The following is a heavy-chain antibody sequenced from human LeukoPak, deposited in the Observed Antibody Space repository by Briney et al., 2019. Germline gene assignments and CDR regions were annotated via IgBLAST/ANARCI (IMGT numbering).Heavy chain of an antibody. CDR1: GFTFSDYW. Sequence: GGSLRLSCTASGFTFSDYWMTWVRQAPGKGPEWVANIKQDGSQRYYVDSVRGRFTISRDNAKNSLFLQMNGLRAEDTAVYCARRGGSSSCRSPIDYWGQGTLVTVSS. CDR3: ARRGGSSSCRSPIDY. J-gene: IGHJ4*02. CDR2: IKQDGSQR. V-gene: IGHV3-7*01. D-gene: IGHD6-6*01.